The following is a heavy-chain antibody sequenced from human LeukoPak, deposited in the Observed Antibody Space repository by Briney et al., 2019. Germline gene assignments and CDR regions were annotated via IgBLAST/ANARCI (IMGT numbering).Heavy chain of an antibody. Sequence: SETLSLTCTVSGGSISSSSYYWGWIRQPPGKGLEWIGSIYYSGSTSYNPSLKSRVTISVDASKDQFSVKLSSVTAADTAVYYCARHGRYYDILTGYYYWFDPWGQGTLVTVSS. CDR2: IYYSGST. D-gene: IGHD3-9*01. J-gene: IGHJ5*02. V-gene: IGHV4-39*01. CDR3: ARHGRYYDILTGYYYWFDP. CDR1: GGSISSSSYY.